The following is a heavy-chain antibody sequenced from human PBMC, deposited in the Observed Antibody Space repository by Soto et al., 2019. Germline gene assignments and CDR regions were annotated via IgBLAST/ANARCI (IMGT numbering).Heavy chain of an antibody. V-gene: IGHV1-69*02. CDR3: ASSYGSGYRAFDY. CDR1: GDTFNFYS. J-gene: IGHJ4*02. D-gene: IGHD3-10*01. CDR2: VNPILSMS. Sequence: QVQLVQSGAEVKRPGSSVKVSCKASGDTFNFYSINWVRQAPGVGLEWVGRVNPILSMSNYAQRFQGRVTMTADKSTSTAYMALRRLRSEDTAIYYCASSYGSGYRAFDYWGQGALVTVSS.